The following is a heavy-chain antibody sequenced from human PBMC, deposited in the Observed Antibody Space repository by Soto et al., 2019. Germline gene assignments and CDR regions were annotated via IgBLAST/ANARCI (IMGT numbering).Heavy chain of an antibody. D-gene: IGHD3-16*01. Sequence: QVQLQESGPGLVKPSETLSLTCTVSGGSISSYYWSWIRQPPGQGLEWIGYIYNSGSTNYNPSLKSRATISQVASQNQCSLRLSSVTAADTAVYYCARDRSGAYGGTDYWGRRSMVAASS. CDR3: ARDRSGAYGGTDY. J-gene: IGHJ4*02. V-gene: IGHV4-59*01. CDR1: GGSISSYY. CDR2: IYNSGST.